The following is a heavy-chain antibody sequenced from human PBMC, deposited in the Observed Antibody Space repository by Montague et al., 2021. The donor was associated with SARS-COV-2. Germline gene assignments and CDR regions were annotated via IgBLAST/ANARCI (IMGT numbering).Heavy chain of an antibody. J-gene: IGHJ6*02. V-gene: IGHV2-70*11. CDR3: ARMTMSTAMDV. CDR1: GFSLSTSGMC. Sequence: PALVKPTQTLTLTCTFSGFSLSTSGMCVSWIRQPPGKALGWLARIDWDDDKYYSTSLKTRLTISKDTPKNQVVLTMTNMDPVDTATYYCARMTMSTAMDVWGQGTTVTVSS. D-gene: IGHD5/OR15-5a*01. CDR2: IDWDDDK.